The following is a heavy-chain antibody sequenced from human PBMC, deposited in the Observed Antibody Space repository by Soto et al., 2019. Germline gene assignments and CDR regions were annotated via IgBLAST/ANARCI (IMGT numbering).Heavy chain of an antibody. V-gene: IGHV1-18*04. D-gene: IGHD3-3*01. CDR3: ARASLTIFGAPYGMDV. J-gene: IGHJ6*02. CDR2: ISGYNGDT. CDR1: GYPFTRYS. Sequence: GASVKVSCKASGYPFTRYSIRWVRQAPGQGLEWMGWISGYNGDTGYSKNFQGRLTMTIDTSTTTASMELRSLRSDDTAVYYCARASLTIFGAPYGMDVWGQGTSVTVS.